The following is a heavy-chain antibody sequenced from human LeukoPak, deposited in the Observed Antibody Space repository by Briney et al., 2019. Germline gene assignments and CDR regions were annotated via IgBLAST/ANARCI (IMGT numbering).Heavy chain of an antibody. J-gene: IGHJ6*03. CDR2: ISSSSSTM. V-gene: IGHV3-48*01. Sequence: TGGSLRLSCAASGFTFSRYSMNWVRQAPGKGLEWISYISSSSSTMYYADSVKGRFTISRDNAKNSLFLQLNSLRAEDTAVYYCARGGNYYMDVWGKGTTVTVSS. CDR1: GFTFSRYS. CDR3: ARGGNYYMDV.